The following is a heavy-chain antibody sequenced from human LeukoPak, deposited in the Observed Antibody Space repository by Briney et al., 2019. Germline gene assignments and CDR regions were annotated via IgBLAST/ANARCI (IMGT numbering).Heavy chain of an antibody. CDR2: IEPKSGGT. V-gene: IGHV1-2*02. CDR3: ARYFGYNGQDAFDI. D-gene: IGHD1-14*01. J-gene: IGHJ3*02. Sequence: GASVKVSCKASGYTFTGYFIHWARQAPGQGLEWMGWIEPKSGGTNYAQKFQGRVTMTRDTAISAAYMELSRLTTDDTAVYYCARYFGYNGQDAFDIWGQGTMVIVSS. CDR1: GYTFTGYF.